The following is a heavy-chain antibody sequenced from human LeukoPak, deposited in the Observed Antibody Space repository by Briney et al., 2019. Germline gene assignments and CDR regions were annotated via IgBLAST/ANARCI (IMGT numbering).Heavy chain of an antibody. CDR2: TYYRSKWYN. Sequence: WQTLPLTCAISGDSVSSNTAAWNWIRQSPSRDLEWLARTYYRSKWYNDYAASVKSRITINADTSKNQFSLQLSSVTPEDTAVYFCARFLDSTPVSTDAFDIWGQGTMVTVSS. J-gene: IGHJ3*02. CDR3: ARFLDSTPVSTDAFDI. D-gene: IGHD2-15*01. V-gene: IGHV6-1*01. CDR1: GDSVSSNTAA.